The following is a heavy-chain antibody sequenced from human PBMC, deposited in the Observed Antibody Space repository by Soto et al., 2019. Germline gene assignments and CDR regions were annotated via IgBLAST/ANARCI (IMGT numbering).Heavy chain of an antibody. Sequence: QVQLQESGPGLVKPSGTLSLTCAVSSGSITSSNWWSWVRQPPGKGLEWIGEVSHSGNTNYIPSLKSRVTISVDKSRNQFSLRLNSVTPADTAVYYCARNRYGGYDFDYWGQGTLVTVSS. V-gene: IGHV4-4*02. D-gene: IGHD5-12*01. CDR2: VSHSGNT. CDR1: SGSITSSNW. CDR3: ARNRYGGYDFDY. J-gene: IGHJ4*02.